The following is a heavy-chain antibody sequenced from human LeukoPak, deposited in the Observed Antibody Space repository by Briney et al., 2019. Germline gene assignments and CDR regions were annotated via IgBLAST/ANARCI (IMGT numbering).Heavy chain of an antibody. V-gene: IGHV3-23*01. J-gene: IGHJ4*02. D-gene: IGHD3-9*01. CDR3: AKGATPRLRFFDWFAAPDY. CDR2: ISGSGGST. CDR1: GFTFSSSA. Sequence: GGSLRLSCAASGFTFSSSAMSWVRQAPGKGLEWVSAISGSGGSTYYADSVKGRFTISRDNSKNTVYLQMNSLSAEDTAVYYCAKGATPRLRFFDWFAAPDYWGQGTLVTVSS.